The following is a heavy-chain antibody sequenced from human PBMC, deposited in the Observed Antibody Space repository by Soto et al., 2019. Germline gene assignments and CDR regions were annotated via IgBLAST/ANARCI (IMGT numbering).Heavy chain of an antibody. J-gene: IGHJ6*02. V-gene: IGHV3-13*01. CDR3: ARELHGGSYGMDV. CDR2: ITTAGDT. CDR1: GFTFSNYD. Sequence: EVQVVESGGGLVQPGGSLRLSCAASGFTFSNYDMHWVRQVTGKGLEWVSGITTAGDTYYPDSVKGRFTISREKAKNSLYLHMNSLSAGDTAVYYCARELHGGSYGMDVWGQGTTVTVSS.